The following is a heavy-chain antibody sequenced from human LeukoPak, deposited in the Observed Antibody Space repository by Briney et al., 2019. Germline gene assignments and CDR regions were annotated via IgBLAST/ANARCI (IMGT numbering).Heavy chain of an antibody. Sequence: GGSLRLSCASSGFTFNNYWMRWVRHAPGKGREGVSLITGSGDSTSYADSVKGRFTISRDNSKNTLYLQMSSLRAEDTAVYFCARDANWGRGSWGQGTLVTVSS. V-gene: IGHV3-23*01. CDR2: ITGSGDST. CDR3: ARDANWGRGS. CDR1: GFTFNNYW. D-gene: IGHD7-27*01. J-gene: IGHJ5*02.